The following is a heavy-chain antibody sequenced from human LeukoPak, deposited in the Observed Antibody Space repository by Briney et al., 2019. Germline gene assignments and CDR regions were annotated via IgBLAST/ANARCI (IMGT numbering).Heavy chain of an antibody. CDR3: ARVSISSGSYYSTYYYYYMDV. CDR1: GGSISSSSYY. V-gene: IGHV4-39*07. CDR2: IYYSGST. J-gene: IGHJ6*03. D-gene: IGHD3-10*01. Sequence: SSETLSLTCTVSGGSISSSSYYWGWIRQPPGKGLEWIGNIYYSGSTYYNPSLKSRVTISVDTSKNQFSLKLSSVTAADTAVYYCARVSISSGSYYSTYYYYYMDVWGKGTTVTVSS.